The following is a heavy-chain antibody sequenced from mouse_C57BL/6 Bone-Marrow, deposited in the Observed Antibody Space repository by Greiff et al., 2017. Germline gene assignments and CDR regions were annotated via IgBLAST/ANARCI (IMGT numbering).Heavy chain of an antibody. CDR1: GFTFSNYW. CDR3: TPANWDRDYAMDY. D-gene: IGHD4-1*01. J-gene: IGHJ4*01. V-gene: IGHV6-3*01. CDR2: IRLKSDNYAT. Sequence: EVQRVESGGGLLQPGGSMKLSCVASGFTFSNYWMNWVRQSPEKGLEWVAQIRLKSDNYATHYAESVKGRFTISRDDSKSSVYLQMNNLRAEETGIYYCTPANWDRDYAMDYWGQGTSVTVSS.